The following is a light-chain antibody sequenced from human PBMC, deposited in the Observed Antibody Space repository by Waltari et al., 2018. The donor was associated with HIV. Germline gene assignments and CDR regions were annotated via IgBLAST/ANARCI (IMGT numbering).Light chain of an antibody. CDR2: RNN. J-gene: IGLJ3*02. CDR1: SPNLGSNY. V-gene: IGLV1-47*01. Sequence: QSVLTQPPSASGTPGQRVTIPCSGSSPNLGSNYVYWYQQLPGTTPKLLIYRNNQRPSGVPDRFSGSKSGTSASLAISGLRSEDEADYYCAAWDASLSGNWVFGGGTKLTVL. CDR3: AAWDASLSGNWV.